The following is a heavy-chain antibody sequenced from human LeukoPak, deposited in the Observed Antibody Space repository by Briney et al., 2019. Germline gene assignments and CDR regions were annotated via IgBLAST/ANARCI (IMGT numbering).Heavy chain of an antibody. CDR3: VPGGGAFDY. D-gene: IGHD3-10*01. Sequence: GGSLRLSCAASGFTFSSHSMSWVRQAPGKGLEWVANINQDGSEKYYVDSVKGRFTISRDNAKNSLYLQMNSLRAEDTAVYYCVPGGGAFDYWGQGTLVTVSS. CDR2: INQDGSEK. V-gene: IGHV3-7*03. CDR1: GFTFSSHS. J-gene: IGHJ4*02.